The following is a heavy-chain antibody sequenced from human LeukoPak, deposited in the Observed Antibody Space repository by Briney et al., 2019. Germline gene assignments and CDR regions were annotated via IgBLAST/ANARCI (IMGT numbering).Heavy chain of an antibody. CDR1: GHSFTNSW. Sequence: GESLKISCQGSGHSFTNSWIAWVRQKPGKGLEWMGIIFPDDSDTRYSPSFQGQVTISADKSISTAYLQWSSLKASDTAMYYCARRRIVGSAVDYFDYWGQGTLVTVSS. CDR3: ARRRIVGSAVDYFDY. J-gene: IGHJ4*02. V-gene: IGHV5-51*01. D-gene: IGHD2-15*01. CDR2: IFPDDSDT.